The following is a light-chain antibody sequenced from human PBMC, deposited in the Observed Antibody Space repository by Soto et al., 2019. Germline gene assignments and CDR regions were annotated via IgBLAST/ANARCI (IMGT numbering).Light chain of an antibody. V-gene: IGLV2-14*01. CDR1: GRDIGAYNY. CDR2: EVE. CDR3: SSYTTSSTYV. J-gene: IGLJ1*01. Sequence: QSVLTQPASVSGSPGQSITISCTGSGRDIGAYNYVSWYQQHPGKAPKLIIYEVENRPSGVSNRFSASKSAFTASLTISGLQAEDEADYYCSSYTTSSTYVFGTGTKVTVL.